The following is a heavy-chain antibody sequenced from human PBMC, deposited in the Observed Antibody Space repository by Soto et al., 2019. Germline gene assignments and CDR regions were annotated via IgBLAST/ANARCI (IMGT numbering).Heavy chain of an antibody. CDR2: ISGSGGST. Sequence: GGSLRLSCAASGFTFSSSAMSWVRQAPGKGLEWVSAISGSGGSTYYADSVKGRFTISRDNSRNILYLQMDSLRAEDTAMYYCAREGPGCSTTSCYQRGFDYWGQGTLVTVSS. CDR3: AREGPGCSTTSCYQRGFDY. D-gene: IGHD1-26*01. CDR1: GFTFSSSA. J-gene: IGHJ4*02. V-gene: IGHV3-23*01.